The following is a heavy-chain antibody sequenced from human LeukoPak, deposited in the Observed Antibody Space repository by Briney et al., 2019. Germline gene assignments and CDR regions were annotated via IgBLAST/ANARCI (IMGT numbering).Heavy chain of an antibody. CDR2: ISSSGSTI. Sequence: PGGSLRLSCAASGLTFSSYEMNWVRQAPGKGLEWVSYISSSGSTIYYADSVKGRFTISRDNAKNSLYLQMNSLRAEDTAVYYCARAGSSGYYSPGSYWYFDLWGRGTLVTVSS. CDR1: GLTFSSYE. V-gene: IGHV3-48*03. CDR3: ARAGSSGYYSPGSYWYFDL. D-gene: IGHD3-22*01. J-gene: IGHJ2*01.